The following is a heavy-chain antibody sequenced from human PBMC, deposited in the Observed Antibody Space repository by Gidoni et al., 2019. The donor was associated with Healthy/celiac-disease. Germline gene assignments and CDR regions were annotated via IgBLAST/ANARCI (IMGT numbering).Heavy chain of an antibody. V-gene: IGHV1-2*02. CDR2: INPNSGGT. Sequence: QVQLVQSGAEVKKPGASVKVSCKASAYTFTGSYMHWVRQAPGQGLEWMGWINPNSGGTNYAQKFQGRVTMTRDTSISTAYMELSRLRSDDTAVYYCARGSGCSGGSCSGFWFDPWGQGTLVTVSS. J-gene: IGHJ5*02. CDR1: AYTFTGSY. CDR3: ARGSGCSGGSCSGFWFDP. D-gene: IGHD2-15*01.